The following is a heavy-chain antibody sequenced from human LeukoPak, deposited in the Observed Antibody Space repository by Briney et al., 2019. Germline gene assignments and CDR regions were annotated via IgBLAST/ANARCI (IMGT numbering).Heavy chain of an antibody. CDR2: VYHSGAE. J-gene: IGHJ4*02. V-gene: IGHV4-38-2*02. Sequence: SETLSLTCIVSDDAITSHFCWGWIRRSPGEGGKGLEWIVSVYHSGAEYVNPSLKSRVTTSVDTSKSQFYLTLSSVTAADTAVYFCARASFASGSYYFDLWGPGTLITVSS. D-gene: IGHD3-10*01. CDR3: ARASFASGSYYFDL. CDR1: DDAITSHFC.